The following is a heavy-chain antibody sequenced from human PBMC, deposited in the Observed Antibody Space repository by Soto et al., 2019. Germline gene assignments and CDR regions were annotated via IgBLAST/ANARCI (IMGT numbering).Heavy chain of an antibody. D-gene: IGHD3-22*01. Sequence: SVKVSCKASGGTFSSYAISWVRQAPGQGLEWMGGIIPIFGTANYAQKFQGRVTITAGESTSTAYMELSSLRSEDTAVYYCAFSRRGYDSSGTLDYWGQGILVTVSS. V-gene: IGHV1-69*13. CDR2: IIPIFGTA. CDR3: AFSRRGYDSSGTLDY. CDR1: GGTFSSYA. J-gene: IGHJ4*02.